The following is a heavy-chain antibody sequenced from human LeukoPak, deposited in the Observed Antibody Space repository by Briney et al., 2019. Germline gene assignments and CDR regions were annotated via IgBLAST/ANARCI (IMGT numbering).Heavy chain of an antibody. CDR1: GFTFSSFG. Sequence: PGGSLRLSCAASGFTFSSFGMHWVRQAPGKGLEWVAVVSNDGGIQYYADSVKGRFTISRDNSKNTLYLQMNSLRAEDTAVYYCAKEIGVADLFDYWGQGTLVTVSP. CDR2: VSNDGGIQ. J-gene: IGHJ4*02. D-gene: IGHD6-19*01. CDR3: AKEIGVADLFDY. V-gene: IGHV3-30*18.